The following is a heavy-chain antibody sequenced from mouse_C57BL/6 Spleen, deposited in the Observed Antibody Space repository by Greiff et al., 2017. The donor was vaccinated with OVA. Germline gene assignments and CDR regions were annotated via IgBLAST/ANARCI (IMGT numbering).Heavy chain of an antibody. Sequence: EVKLMESGEGLVKPGGSLKLSCAASGFTFSSYAMSWVRQTPEKRLEWVAYISSGGDYTYYADTVKGRFTISRDNARNTLYLQMSSLKSEDTAMDYGTRGGYGSSYVWYFDVWGTGTTVTVSS. CDR1: GFTFSSYA. V-gene: IGHV5-9-1*02. J-gene: IGHJ1*03. CDR3: TRGGYGSSYVWYFDV. CDR2: ISSGGDYT. D-gene: IGHD1-1*01.